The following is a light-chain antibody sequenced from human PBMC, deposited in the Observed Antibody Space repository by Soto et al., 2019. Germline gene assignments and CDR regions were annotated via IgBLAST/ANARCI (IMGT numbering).Light chain of an antibody. CDR2: DDN. CDR1: SGSIASNN. J-gene: IGLJ2*01. Sequence: NFMLTQPHSVSESPGKTVTISCTGSSGSIASNNVQWYQQRPGSAPTTVIYDDNQRPSGVPDRFSCSIDSSTNSASLTIAGLTTEDEADYYCQYCDSSTVVFGGGTKVTVL. CDR3: QYCDSSTVV. V-gene: IGLV6-57*02.